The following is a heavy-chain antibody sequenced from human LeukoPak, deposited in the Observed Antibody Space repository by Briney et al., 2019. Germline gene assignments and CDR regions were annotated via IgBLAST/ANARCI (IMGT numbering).Heavy chain of an antibody. V-gene: IGHV4-39*07. D-gene: IGHD3-22*01. J-gene: IGHJ4*02. Sequence: SETLSLTCTVSGGSIRSSYYYWGWIRQPPGKGLEWIGEINHSGSTNYNPSLKSRVTISVDTSKNQFSLKLSSVTAADTAVYYCARETYDSSGPGRRFDYWGQGTLVTVSS. CDR1: GGSIRSSYYY. CDR2: INHSGST. CDR3: ARETYDSSGPGRRFDY.